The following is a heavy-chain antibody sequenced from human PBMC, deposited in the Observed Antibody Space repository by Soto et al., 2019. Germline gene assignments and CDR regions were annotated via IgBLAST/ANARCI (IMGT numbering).Heavy chain of an antibody. V-gene: IGHV4-39*01. CDR1: GGSISSSSYY. J-gene: IGHJ4*02. CDR2: IYYSGST. CDR3: ARQGGLWFGELSDY. Sequence: QLQLQESGPGLVKPSETLSLTCTVSGGSISSSSYYWGWIRQPPGKGLEWIGSIYYSGSTYYNPSLKSRVTISADTSKNQFSLKLSSVTAADTAVYYCARQGGLWFGELSDYWGQGTLVTVSS. D-gene: IGHD3-10*01.